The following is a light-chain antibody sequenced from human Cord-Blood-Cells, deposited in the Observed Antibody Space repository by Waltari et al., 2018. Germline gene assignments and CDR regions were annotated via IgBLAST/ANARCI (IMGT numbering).Light chain of an antibody. J-gene: IGLJ3*02. Sequence: QSALPQPTSVSGSPGQSITISCTGTSSDVGGYNYVSWYQQHPGKVPKLMIYGVSNRPSGVSNRFSGSKSGHTASLAIFGLQAEDGADYFCSSYTSSSTLVFGGGTKLTVL. V-gene: IGLV2-14*03. CDR1: SSDVGGYNY. CDR2: GVS. CDR3: SSYTSSSTLV.